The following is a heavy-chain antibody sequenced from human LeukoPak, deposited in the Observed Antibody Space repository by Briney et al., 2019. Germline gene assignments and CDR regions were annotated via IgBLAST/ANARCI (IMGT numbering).Heavy chain of an antibody. J-gene: IGHJ4*02. D-gene: IGHD5-12*01. Sequence: SETLSLTCTVSGGSISSYYWSWIRQPPGKGLEWIGYIYYSGSTNYNPSLKSRVTISVDTSKNQFSLKLSSVTAADTAVYYCARGGGYSGYDCWGQGTLVTVPS. V-gene: IGHV4-59*01. CDR1: GGSISSYY. CDR3: ARGGGYSGYDC. CDR2: IYYSGST.